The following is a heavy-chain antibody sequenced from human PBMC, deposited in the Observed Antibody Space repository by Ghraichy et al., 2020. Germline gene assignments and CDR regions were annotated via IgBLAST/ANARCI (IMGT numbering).Heavy chain of an antibody. D-gene: IGHD5-18*01. CDR1: GFPFHVYW. V-gene: IGHV3-7*01. CDR3: VRDATAPNFDA. Sequence: LSLTCTASGFPFHVYWMSWVRQAPGKGLEWVANIAKDGRQEYYADSLKGRFSISKDNTKNSLYLQMNSLRAEDTALYYCVRDATAPNFDAWGQGTLVTASS. CDR2: IAKDGRQE. J-gene: IGHJ4*02.